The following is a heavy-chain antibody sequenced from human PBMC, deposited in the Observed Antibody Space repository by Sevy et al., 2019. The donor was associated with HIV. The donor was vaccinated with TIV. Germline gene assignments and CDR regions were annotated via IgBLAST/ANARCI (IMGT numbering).Heavy chain of an antibody. CDR3: ARGLYYDFWSGYSNGAFDI. J-gene: IGHJ3*02. CDR1: GYSFTSYW. Sequence: GESLKISCKGSGYSFTSYWISLVRQMPGKGLEWMGRIDPSDSYTNYSPSFQGHVTISADKSISTAYLQWSSLKASDTAMYYCARGLYYDFWSGYSNGAFDIWGQGTMVTVSS. CDR2: IDPSDSYT. V-gene: IGHV5-10-1*01. D-gene: IGHD3-3*01.